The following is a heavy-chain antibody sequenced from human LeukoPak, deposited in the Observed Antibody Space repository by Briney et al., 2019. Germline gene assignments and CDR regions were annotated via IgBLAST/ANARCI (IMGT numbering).Heavy chain of an antibody. CDR3: ARAMGPGGYYYYYGMDV. CDR1: GFSLSTSGMC. CDR2: IDWDDDK. V-gene: IGHV2-70*11. D-gene: IGHD2-8*02. Sequence: SGPTLVNPTQTLTLTCTFSGFSLSTSGMCVSWIRQPPGKALEWLARIDWDDDKYYSTSLKTRLTISKDTSKNQVVLTMTNMDPADTATYYCARAMGPGGYYYYYGMDVWGQGTTVTVSS. J-gene: IGHJ6*02.